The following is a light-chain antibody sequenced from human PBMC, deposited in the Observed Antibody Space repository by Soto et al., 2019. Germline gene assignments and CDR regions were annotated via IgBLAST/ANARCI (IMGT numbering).Light chain of an antibody. CDR3: QQYNNWPLT. Sequence: EIVMTQSPATLSVSPGXRATLSCRASHRVNTYLAWYQQRPGQAPRLLIYDASTRATDIPARFSGSGSGTEFTLTLSSLQSEDFAVYYCQQYNNWPLTFGGGTKVDIK. CDR2: DAS. CDR1: HRVNTY. J-gene: IGKJ4*01. V-gene: IGKV3-15*01.